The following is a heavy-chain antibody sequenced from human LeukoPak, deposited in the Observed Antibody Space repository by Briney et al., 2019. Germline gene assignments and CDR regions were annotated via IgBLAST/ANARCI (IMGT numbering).Heavy chain of an antibody. CDR1: GGSISSYY. CDR3: ARGINYYGSGIGY. CDR2: IYTSGST. Sequence: PSETLSLTCTVSGGSISSYYWSWIRQPPGKGLEWIGYIYTSGSTNYNPSLKSRVTISVDTSKNQFSLKLSSVTAADTAVYYCARGINYYGSGIGYWGQGTLVTVSS. J-gene: IGHJ4*02. D-gene: IGHD3-10*01. V-gene: IGHV4-4*09.